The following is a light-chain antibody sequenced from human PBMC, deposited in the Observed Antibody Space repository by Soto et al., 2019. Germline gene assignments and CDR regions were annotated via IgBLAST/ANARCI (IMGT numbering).Light chain of an antibody. J-gene: IGLJ1*01. CDR2: EVS. CDR1: RSDIGAYNY. CDR3: SAYAGRYTFV. V-gene: IGLV2-8*01. Sequence: QSVLTPPPSASGSPGQSVTISCTGTRSDIGAYNYVSWYQQHPGKAPKFMIYEVSKRPSGVPDRFSGSKSGNTASLTVSGLQAEDEADYYCSAYAGRYTFVFGTGTKVTVL.